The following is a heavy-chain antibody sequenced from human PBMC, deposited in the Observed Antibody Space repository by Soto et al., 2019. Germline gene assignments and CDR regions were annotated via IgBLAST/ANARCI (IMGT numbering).Heavy chain of an antibody. V-gene: IGHV1-18*01. CDR3: ARVGTEQWLVQGTNGWFDP. CDR2: ISAYNGNT. J-gene: IGHJ5*02. D-gene: IGHD6-19*01. CDR1: GYTFTSYG. Sequence: QVQLVQSGAEVKKPGASVKVSCKASGYTFTSYGISWVRQAPGQGLEWMGWISAYNGNTNYAQKLQGRVTMTTDTATSTDYMELRSMRSDDTALYYCARVGTEQWLVQGTNGWFDPWGQGTLVTVSS.